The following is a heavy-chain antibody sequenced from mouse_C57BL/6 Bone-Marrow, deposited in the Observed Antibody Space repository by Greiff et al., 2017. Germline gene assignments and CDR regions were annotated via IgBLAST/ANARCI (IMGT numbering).Heavy chain of an antibody. V-gene: IGHV14-4*01. Sequence: EVHLVESGAELVRPGASVKLSCTASGFNIKDDYMHWVKQRPEQGLEWIGWIDPENGDTEYASKFQGKATITADTSSNTAYLQLSSLASEDTAVYYWTTGFYLNWDYWGQGTTRTVSS. CDR2: IDPENGDT. J-gene: IGHJ2*01. CDR1: GFNIKDDY. D-gene: IGHD4-1*01. CDR3: TTGFYLNWDY.